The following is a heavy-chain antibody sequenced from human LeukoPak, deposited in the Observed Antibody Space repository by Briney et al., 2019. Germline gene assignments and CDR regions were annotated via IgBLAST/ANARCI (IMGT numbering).Heavy chain of an antibody. D-gene: IGHD3-16*01. CDR2: INPSGGST. CDR1: GYTFTSYY. Sequence: ASVKVSCKASGYTFTSYYMHWVRQAPGQGLEWMGIINPSGGSTSYAQKFQGRVTMTRDTSTSTAYMELRSLRSDDTAVYYCARDRRIMITFGGVRNAFDIWGQGTMVTVSS. J-gene: IGHJ3*02. V-gene: IGHV1-46*01. CDR3: ARDRRIMITFGGVRNAFDI.